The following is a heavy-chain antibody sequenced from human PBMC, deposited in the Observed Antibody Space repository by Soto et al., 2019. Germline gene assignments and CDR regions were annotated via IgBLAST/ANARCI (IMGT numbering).Heavy chain of an antibody. CDR3: XXXXXQQPTQGIDY. J-gene: IGHJ4*02. CDR1: GFRFSDYY. Sequence: QVQLVESGGGLVRPGGSLRLSCAASGFRFSDYYMSWIRQAPGKGLEWVSYISSSSTYTEYADSVKGRFTISRDNAKNSLYLQVNSLXXXXXXXXXXXXXXXQQPTQGIDYWGQGTLVTVSS. CDR2: ISSSSTYT. D-gene: IGHD6-13*01. V-gene: IGHV3-11*05.